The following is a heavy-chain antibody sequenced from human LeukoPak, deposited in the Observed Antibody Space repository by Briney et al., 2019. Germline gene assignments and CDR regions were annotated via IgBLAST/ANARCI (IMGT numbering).Heavy chain of an antibody. D-gene: IGHD2-15*01. CDR2: INPNSGGT. CDR1: GYTFTGYY. Sequence: ASVKVSCKASGYTFTGYYMHWVRQAPGQGLEWMGWINPNSGGTNYAQKFQGRVTMTRDTSISTAYMELSRLRSDDTAVYYCARGPHCSGGSCYSDYWGQGTLVTVSS. V-gene: IGHV1-2*02. CDR3: ARGPHCSGGSCYSDY. J-gene: IGHJ4*02.